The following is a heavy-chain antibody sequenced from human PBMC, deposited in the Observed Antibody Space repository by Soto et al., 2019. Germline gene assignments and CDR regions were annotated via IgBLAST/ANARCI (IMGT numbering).Heavy chain of an antibody. D-gene: IGHD1-7*01. CDR2: IIPVIGVP. CDR1: GGPFRNYT. J-gene: IGHJ4*02. Sequence: SVKVTYQASGGPFRNYTFIWGRRAPGQGLEWMGGIIPVIGVPSYARKFQGRVTITADASTSTVYMDLSSLTSEDTAVYFCARVLELRDGHISHFHYWGQGTLVSVSS. V-gene: IGHV1-69*01. CDR3: ARVLELRDGHISHFHY.